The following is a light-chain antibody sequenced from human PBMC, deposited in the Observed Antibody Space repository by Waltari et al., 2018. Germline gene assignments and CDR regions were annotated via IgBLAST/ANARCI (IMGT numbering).Light chain of an antibody. V-gene: IGLV4-69*01. Sequence: QLAVTQSPPASASLGASVKLTCTLDSGHSSYAVAWHQHQPKKGPRFLMKINSDGSHRKGDGIPDRFSGSSSGAELSLTISSLQSEDEADYCCQTWGTGIVVFGGGTRLTVL. CDR3: QTWGTGIVV. J-gene: IGLJ2*01. CDR2: INSDGSH. CDR1: SGHSSYA.